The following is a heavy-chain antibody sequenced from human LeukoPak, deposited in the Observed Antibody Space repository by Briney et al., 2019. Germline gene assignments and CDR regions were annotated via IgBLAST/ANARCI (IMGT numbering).Heavy chain of an antibody. V-gene: IGHV3-30*02. CDR1: GFIFSGYG. D-gene: IGHD3-10*01. Sequence: GGSLRLSCAASGFIFSGYGMHWVRQAPGKGLEWVAFIRYDGSNKYYADSVKGRFTISRDNSKSTLFLQMSSLRAEDTAVYYCARDKAMVRGVPLWGQGTMVTVSS. CDR2: IRYDGSNK. J-gene: IGHJ3*01. CDR3: ARDKAMVRGVPL.